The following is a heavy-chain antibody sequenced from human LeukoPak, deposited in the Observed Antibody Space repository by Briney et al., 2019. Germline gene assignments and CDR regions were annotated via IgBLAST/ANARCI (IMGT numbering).Heavy chain of an antibody. J-gene: IGHJ4*02. D-gene: IGHD3-22*01. Sequence: ASVKVSRKASGYTFTSYGISWVRQAPGQGLEWMGWISAYNGNTNYAQKLQGRVTMTTDTSTSTAYMELRSLRSDDTAVYYCASGSSGPYYFDYWGQGTLVTVSS. V-gene: IGHV1-18*01. CDR3: ASGSSGPYYFDY. CDR1: GYTFTSYG. CDR2: ISAYNGNT.